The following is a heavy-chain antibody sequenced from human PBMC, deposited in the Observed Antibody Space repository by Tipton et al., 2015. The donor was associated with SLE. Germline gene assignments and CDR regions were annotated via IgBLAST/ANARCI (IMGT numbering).Heavy chain of an antibody. CDR1: GGSINSYY. V-gene: IGHV4-4*08. CDR3: ARVGYSSGSYYFDY. D-gene: IGHD6-19*01. CDR2: IYTSGNT. Sequence: TLSLTCTVSGGSINSYYWSWIRQPPGKGLERIGNIYTSGNTNYNPSLKSRVTISVDTSKNQFSLKLSSVTAADTAVYYCARVGYSSGSYYFDYWGQGTLVTVSS. J-gene: IGHJ4*02.